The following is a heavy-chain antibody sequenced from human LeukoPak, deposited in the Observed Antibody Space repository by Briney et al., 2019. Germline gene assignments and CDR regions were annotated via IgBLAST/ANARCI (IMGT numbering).Heavy chain of an antibody. J-gene: IGHJ6*02. CDR3: ARGAGDAYYYYYGMDV. CDR1: GDTFSSFV. Sequence: SVKVSCKASGDTFSSFVISWLRQAPGQGLEWMGGIIPIFDTTNYAQKFQGRVTITADESTSTAYMELSSLRSDDTAVYYCARGAGDAYYYYYGMDVWGQGTTVTVSS. CDR2: IIPIFDTT. D-gene: IGHD7-27*01. V-gene: IGHV1-69*13.